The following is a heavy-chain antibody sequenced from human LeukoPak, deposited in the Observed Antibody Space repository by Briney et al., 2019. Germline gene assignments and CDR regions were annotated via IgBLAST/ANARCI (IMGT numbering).Heavy chain of an antibody. D-gene: IGHD6-19*01. J-gene: IGHJ4*02. V-gene: IGHV4-39*01. CDR3: ARHPSGYSSGWGGY. Sequence: SETLSLTCTVSGGSISSSSYYWGWIRQPPGKGLEWIGSIYYSGSTYYNPPLKSRVTISVDTSKNQFSLKLSSVTAADTAVYYCARHPSGYSSGWGGYWGQGTLVTVSS. CDR1: GGSISSSSYY. CDR2: IYYSGST.